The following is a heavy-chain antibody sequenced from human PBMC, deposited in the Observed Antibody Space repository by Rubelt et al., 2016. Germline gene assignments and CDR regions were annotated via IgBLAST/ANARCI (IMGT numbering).Heavy chain of an antibody. J-gene: IGHJ6*02. V-gene: IGHV4-59*08. CDR2: IFYSGST. CDR1: GGSISKYY. CDR3: ARQPSSHTSGFLGGMDV. D-gene: IGHD5-12*01. Sequence: QVQLQESGPGLVKPSETLSLTCTVSGGSISKYYWSWIRQPPGKGLEWLGYIFYSGSTNDNPSLKSRVTISVDTYKNQFSLKRGPVAAADTAVYYCARQPSSHTSGFLGGMDVWGQGTTVTVSS.